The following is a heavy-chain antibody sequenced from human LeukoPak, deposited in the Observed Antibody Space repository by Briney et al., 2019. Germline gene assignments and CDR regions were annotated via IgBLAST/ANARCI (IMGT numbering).Heavy chain of an antibody. J-gene: IGHJ3*02. Sequence: PGGSLRLSCAASEFTFSSYGMHWARQAPGKGLEWVAFIRYDGNEKYYGDSVKGRFTISRDNAKNTLYLQMNSLRAGDTAVYYCARESSNGYNSDTFDIWGQGTMVTVSS. CDR3: ARESSNGYNSDTFDI. D-gene: IGHD5-24*01. CDR1: EFTFSSYG. CDR2: IRYDGNEK. V-gene: IGHV3-30*02.